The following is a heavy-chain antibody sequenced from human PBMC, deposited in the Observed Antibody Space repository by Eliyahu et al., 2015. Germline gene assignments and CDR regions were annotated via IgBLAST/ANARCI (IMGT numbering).Heavy chain of an antibody. J-gene: IGHJ5*02. V-gene: IGHV3-33*01. CDR1: GFXFSXYG. CDR3: ARGFPITPNWFDP. CDR2: IWYDGSNK. Sequence: QVQLVESGGGVVQPGRSLRLXXAASGFXFSXYGMHWVRQAPGKGLEWVALIWYDGSNKYYADSVKGRFTISRDNSKNTLYLQMNSLRAEDTAVYYCARGFPITPNWFDPWGQGTLVTVSS. D-gene: IGHD3-10*01.